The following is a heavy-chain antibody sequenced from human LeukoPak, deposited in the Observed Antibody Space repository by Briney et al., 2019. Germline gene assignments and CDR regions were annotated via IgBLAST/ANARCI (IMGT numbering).Heavy chain of an antibody. J-gene: IGHJ4*02. CDR2: INSDTNIT. D-gene: IGHD1-1*01. CDR3: VRDHDWSFDL. Sequence: GGSLRLSCSASGFTFSTYWMNWVRQAPGKGLEWVSHINSDTNITPYTASVSGRFTISRDNANNSLYLHVNSLRDEDTAVYYCVRDHDWSFDLWGQGALVTVSS. CDR1: GFTFSTYW. V-gene: IGHV3-48*02.